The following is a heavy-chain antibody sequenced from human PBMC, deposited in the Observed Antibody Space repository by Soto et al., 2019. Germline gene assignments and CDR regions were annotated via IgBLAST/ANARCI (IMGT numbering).Heavy chain of an antibody. CDR3: ARVPYYYTSGTDYGMDV. J-gene: IGHJ6*02. V-gene: IGHV3-48*01. D-gene: IGHD3-10*01. CDR1: GFTFSSYS. Sequence: GSLRLSCAASGFTFSSYSMNWVRQAPGKGLEWVSYISSSSSTIYYADSVKGRFTISRDNAKNSLYLQMNSLRAEDTAVYYCARVPYYYTSGTDYGMDVWGQGTTVTVSS. CDR2: ISSSSSTI.